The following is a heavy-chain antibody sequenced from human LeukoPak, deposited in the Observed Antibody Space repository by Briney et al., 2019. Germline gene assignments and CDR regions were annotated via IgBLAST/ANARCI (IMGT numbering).Heavy chain of an antibody. CDR3: ASFHYDILTGYYGDP. J-gene: IGHJ5*02. D-gene: IGHD3-9*01. Sequence: PGGSLRLSCAASGFTGSSNYMSWVRQAPGKGLEWVSVIYSGGSTYYADSVKGRFTISRDNSKNTLYLQMNSLRAEDTAVYYCASFHYDILTGYYGDPWGQGTLVTVSS. CDR2: IYSGGST. CDR1: GFTGSSNY. V-gene: IGHV3-66*02.